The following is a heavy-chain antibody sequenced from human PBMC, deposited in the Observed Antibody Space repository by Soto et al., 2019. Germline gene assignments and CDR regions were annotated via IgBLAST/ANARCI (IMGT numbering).Heavy chain of an antibody. Sequence: GGSLRLSCAASGFTFSSYAMSWFRQAPGKGLEWVSAISGSGGSTYYADSVRGRFTISRDNSKNTLYLQMNSLRAEDMAVYYCAKDRIAAAGFNWFDPWGQGTLVTVSS. D-gene: IGHD6-13*01. CDR2: ISGSGGST. CDR1: GFTFSSYA. CDR3: AKDRIAAAGFNWFDP. J-gene: IGHJ5*02. V-gene: IGHV3-23*01.